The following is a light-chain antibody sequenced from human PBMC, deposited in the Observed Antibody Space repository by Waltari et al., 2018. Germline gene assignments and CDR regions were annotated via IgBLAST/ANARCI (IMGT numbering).Light chain of an antibody. V-gene: IGLV1-40*01. CDR3: QSYDTTLSAVV. Sequence: QSVLTQPPSVSGAPGQTVTISCSGTKCNIGARLVFTWYQQVPGTAPKLLLHSFSNRPSGVADRFSGFKSGASASLVITGLQAEDEAMYYCQSYDTTLSAVVFGGGTRLTV. CDR1: KCNIGARLV. J-gene: IGLJ2*01. CDR2: SFS.